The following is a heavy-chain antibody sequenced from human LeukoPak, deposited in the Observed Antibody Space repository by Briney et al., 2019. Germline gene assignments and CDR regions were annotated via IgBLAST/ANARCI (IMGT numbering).Heavy chain of an antibody. CDR2: LTGDGNT. CDR1: GFTFTSYA. Sequence: PGESLRLSCAASGFTFTSYAMSWVRQAPGKGLEWVSVLTGDGNTYYADSVKGRFTISRDNAKNSLYLQMNSLRAEDTAVYYCARDQWLELRYYYYGMDVWGQGTTVTVSS. CDR3: ARDQWLELRYYYYGMDV. J-gene: IGHJ6*02. D-gene: IGHD6-19*01. V-gene: IGHV3-23*01.